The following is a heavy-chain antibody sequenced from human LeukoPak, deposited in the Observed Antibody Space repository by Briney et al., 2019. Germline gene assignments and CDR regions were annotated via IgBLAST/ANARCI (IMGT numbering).Heavy chain of an antibody. D-gene: IGHD5-18*01. CDR2: IYHCGST. CDR3: ARIVSGGYSLFYFDY. CDR1: GDSISSYY. J-gene: IGHJ4*02. Sequence: TPSETLSLTCTVSGDSISSYYWSWIRQPPGKGLEWLGYIYHCGSTNYNPSLKSRVTISVDTSRNQFSLKLSSVTAADTAVFYCARIVSGGYSLFYFDYWGQGTLVTVSS. V-gene: IGHV4-59*12.